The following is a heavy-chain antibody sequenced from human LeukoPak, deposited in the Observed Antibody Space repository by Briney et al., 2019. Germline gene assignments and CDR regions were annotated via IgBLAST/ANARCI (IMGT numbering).Heavy chain of an antibody. V-gene: IGHV4-38-2*01. D-gene: IGHD5-18*01. CDR2: IDHSGST. Sequence: TETLSLTCAVSGYSINSGYYWAWIRQPPGRRLEWIWIIDHSGSTYYNPSLKSRVTISVDTSKNQFSLKLSSVTAADTAVYYCATVHGYSYGYFDYWGQGTLVTISS. CDR3: ATVHGYSYGYFDY. CDR1: GYSINSGYY. J-gene: IGHJ4*02.